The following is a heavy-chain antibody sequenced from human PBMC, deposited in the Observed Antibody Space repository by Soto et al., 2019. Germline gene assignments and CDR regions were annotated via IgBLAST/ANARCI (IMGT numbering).Heavy chain of an antibody. CDR1: GYTFTSYG. CDR2: FSAYNGNT. Sequence: SVKGSCKASGYTFTSYGISCVRQNPGQGLEWMGWFSAYNGNTQDAQKLQGGVTMSTGTSASRADRGRRSGRAEDRAVYDLRRDHAAMSCYYNYYLDVWGKGPTVTVSS. J-gene: IGHJ6*03. D-gene: IGHD2-2*01. V-gene: IGHV1-18*01. CDR3: RRDHAAMSCYYNYYLDV.